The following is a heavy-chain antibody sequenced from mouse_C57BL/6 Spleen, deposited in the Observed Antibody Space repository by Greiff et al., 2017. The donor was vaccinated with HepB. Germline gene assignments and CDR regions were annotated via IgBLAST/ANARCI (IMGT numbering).Heavy chain of an antibody. CDR3: AQTGTFDY. V-gene: IGHV5-4*03. CDR2: ISDGGSYT. CDR1: GFTFSSYA. D-gene: IGHD4-1*01. Sequence: EVKLMDSGGGLVKPGGSLKLSCAASGFTFSSYAMSWVRQTPEKRLEWVATISDGGSYTYYPDNVKGRFTISRDNAKNNLYLQMSHLKSEDTAMYYCAQTGTFDYWGQGTTLTVSS. J-gene: IGHJ2*01.